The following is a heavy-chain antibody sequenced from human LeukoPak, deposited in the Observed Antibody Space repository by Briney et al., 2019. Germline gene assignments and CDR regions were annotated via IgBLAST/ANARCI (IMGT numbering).Heavy chain of an antibody. CDR3: ARDLSPNCGGDCYSPADGMDV. J-gene: IGHJ6*02. Sequence: GGSLRLSCAASGFTFSSYAMSWVRQAPGKGLEWVSAISGSGGSTYYADSVKGRFTISRDNAMNSLYLQINSLRAEDTAVYYCARDLSPNCGGDCYSPADGMDVWGQGTTVTVSS. CDR2: ISGSGGST. V-gene: IGHV3-23*01. D-gene: IGHD2-21*02. CDR1: GFTFSSYA.